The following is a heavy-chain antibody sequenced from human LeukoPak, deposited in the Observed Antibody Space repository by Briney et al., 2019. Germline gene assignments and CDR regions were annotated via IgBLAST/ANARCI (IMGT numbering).Heavy chain of an antibody. V-gene: IGHV4-38-2*02. J-gene: IGHJ4*02. D-gene: IGHD6-13*01. Sequence: PSETLSLTCTVSGYSISSGYYWGWIRRPPGKGLEWIGSIYYSGSTYYNPSLKSRVTIYVDTSKNQSSLKLSSVTAADTAVYYCASSPGAAAGTGYWGQGTLVTVSS. CDR1: GYSISSGYY. CDR3: ASSPGAAAGTGY. CDR2: IYYSGST.